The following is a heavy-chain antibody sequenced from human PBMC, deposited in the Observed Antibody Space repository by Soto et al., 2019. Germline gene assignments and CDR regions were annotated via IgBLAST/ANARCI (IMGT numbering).Heavy chain of an antibody. J-gene: IGHJ4*02. CDR2: INPSGGST. V-gene: IGHV1-46*01. CDR3: ARDSRRHDYYDSSGYGDY. D-gene: IGHD3-22*01. Sequence: QVQLVQSGAEVKKPGASVKVSCKASGYTFTSYYMHWVRQAPGQGLEWMGIINPSGGSTSYAQKFQGRVTMTRDTSTSTVYMELSSLRSEDTAVYYCARDSRRHDYYDSSGYGDYWGQGTLVTVSS. CDR1: GYTFTSYY.